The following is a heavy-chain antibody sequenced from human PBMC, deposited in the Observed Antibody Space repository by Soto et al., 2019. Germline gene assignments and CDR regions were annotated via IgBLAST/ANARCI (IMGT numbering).Heavy chain of an antibody. CDR2: MNPGSGDT. Sequence: ASVKVSCKASGYTFTNNDVSWVRQATGQGLEWMGWMNPGSGDTGYAQKFQGRVTMTRDISIATAYMELNSLTSEDTAIYYCARMESFGSLNWFDPWGQGTLATVSS. V-gene: IGHV1-8*02. J-gene: IGHJ5*02. D-gene: IGHD5-18*01. CDR1: GYTFTNND. CDR3: ARMESFGSLNWFDP.